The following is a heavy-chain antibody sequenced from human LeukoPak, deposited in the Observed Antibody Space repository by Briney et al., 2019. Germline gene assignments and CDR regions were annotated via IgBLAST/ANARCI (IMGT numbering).Heavy chain of an antibody. V-gene: IGHV3-30*18. D-gene: IGHD3-10*01. CDR3: AKSKSPYPMDSLFDF. J-gene: IGHJ4*02. Sequence: PGGSLRLSCAASGFSFSSYGMHWVRQAPGKGLEGVAVISNYGRITKYEDPVKGRLTISSDNAPNPLYVQMNSLRTDDAAVYYCAKSKSPYPMDSLFDFWGQGPLVTVSS. CDR2: ISNYGRIT. CDR1: GFSFSSYG.